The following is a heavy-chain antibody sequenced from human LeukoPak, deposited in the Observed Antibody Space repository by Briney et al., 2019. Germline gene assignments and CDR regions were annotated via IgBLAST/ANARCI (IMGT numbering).Heavy chain of an antibody. V-gene: IGHV1-69*05. J-gene: IGHJ3*02. CDR3: AREEVQPSRRGAFDI. D-gene: IGHD1-1*01. CDR2: IIPVFGTA. Sequence: GASVKVSCKASGYTFTGYYMHWVRQAPGQGLEWMGRIIPVFGTANYAQKFQDRVTMTTDESTSTAYMELSSLRSEDTAVYYCAREEVQPSRRGAFDIWGQGTMVTVSS. CDR1: GYTFTGYY.